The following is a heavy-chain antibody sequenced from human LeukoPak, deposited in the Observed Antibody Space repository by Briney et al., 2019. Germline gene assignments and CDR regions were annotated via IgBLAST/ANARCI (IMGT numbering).Heavy chain of an antibody. CDR3: ARHKVSAGATPFDY. CDR2: IHYSGST. D-gene: IGHD1-26*01. J-gene: IGHJ4*02. V-gene: IGHV4-39*01. Sequence: SETLSLTCTVSGGSISGSSYYWGWIRQPPGKGLEWIGSIHYSGSTYYNPSLKSRVTISVDTSKNQFSLKLSSVTAADTAVYYCARHKVSAGATPFDYWGQGTLVTVSS. CDR1: GGSISGSSYY.